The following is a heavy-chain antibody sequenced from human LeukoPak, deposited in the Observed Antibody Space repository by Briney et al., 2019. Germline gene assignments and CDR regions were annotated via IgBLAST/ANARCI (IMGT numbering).Heavy chain of an antibody. Sequence: PGGSLRLSCAASGFTFSSYEMNWVRQAPGKGLEWVSYISSSGSTIYYADSVKGRFTISRDNAKNSLYLQMNSLRAEDTAVYCCARVKYSGSYLPNYYFDYWGQGTLVTVSS. V-gene: IGHV3-48*03. CDR1: GFTFSSYE. CDR3: ARVKYSGSYLPNYYFDY. CDR2: ISSSGSTI. D-gene: IGHD1-26*01. J-gene: IGHJ4*02.